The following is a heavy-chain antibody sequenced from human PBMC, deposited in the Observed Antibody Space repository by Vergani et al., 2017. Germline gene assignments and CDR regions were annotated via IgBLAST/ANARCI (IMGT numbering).Heavy chain of an antibody. CDR3: AREKAAAAGPYYYYGMDV. Sequence: QVQLQQWGAGLLKPSETLSLTCAVSGGSISSGDYYWSWIRQPPGKGLEWIGYIYYSGSTYYNPSLKSRVTISVDTSKNQFSLKLSSVTAADTAVYYCAREKAAAAGPYYYYGMDVWGQXP. J-gene: IGHJ6*02. V-gene: IGHV4-30-4*08. CDR2: IYYSGST. D-gene: IGHD6-13*01. CDR1: GGSISSGDYY.